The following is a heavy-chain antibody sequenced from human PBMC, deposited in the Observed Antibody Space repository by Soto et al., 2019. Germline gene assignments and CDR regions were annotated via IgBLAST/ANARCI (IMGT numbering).Heavy chain of an antibody. J-gene: IGHJ4*02. D-gene: IGHD6-19*01. CDR1: GGSITGSSW. CDR3: ARDPGRAVALD. Sequence: SETLSLTCAVSGGSITGSSWWSWIRQSPGKGLEWIGEIYHNGNTNYNPSLKSRVSISVDTSKNQFSLKIYSVTASDTAIYYCARDPGRAVALDWGEGTLVT. V-gene: IGHV4-4*02. CDR2: IYHNGNT.